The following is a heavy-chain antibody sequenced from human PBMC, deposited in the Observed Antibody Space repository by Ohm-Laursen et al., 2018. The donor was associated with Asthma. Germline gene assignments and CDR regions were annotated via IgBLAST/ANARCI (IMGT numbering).Heavy chain of an antibody. J-gene: IGHJ5*02. D-gene: IGHD1-26*01. V-gene: IGHV3-23*01. CDR3: AIALIVGTTTGA. CDR2: SGTRGST. CDR1: GFIFSNYA. Sequence: SLRLSCAASGFIFSNYAMNWVRQAPGKGLEWVSVSGTRGSTYYADSVKGRFTISRDNSKNTLYLQMNSLRDEDTAVYYCAIALIVGTTTGAWGQGTLVTVSS.